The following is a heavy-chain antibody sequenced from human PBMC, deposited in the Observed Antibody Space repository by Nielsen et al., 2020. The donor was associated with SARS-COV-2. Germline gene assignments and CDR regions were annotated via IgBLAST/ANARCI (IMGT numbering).Heavy chain of an antibody. D-gene: IGHD6-19*01. CDR2: ISSSSSTI. V-gene: IGHV3-48*04. J-gene: IGHJ3*02. CDR1: GFTFSSYS. CDR3: ARESVTGTDAFDI. Sequence: GESLKISCAASGFTFSSYSMNWVRQAPGKGLEWVSYISSSSSTIYYADSVKGRFTISRDNAENSLSLQINSLRAEDTAVYYCARESVTGTDAFDIWGQGTVVTVSS.